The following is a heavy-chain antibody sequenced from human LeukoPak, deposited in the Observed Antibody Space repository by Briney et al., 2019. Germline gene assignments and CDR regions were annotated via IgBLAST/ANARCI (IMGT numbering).Heavy chain of an antibody. Sequence: SETLSLTCTVSGGSLWGFYWSWVRQPAGKGLEWIGRLYNNGSTNYSPSLKSRVIMSFGPSKNQFSLKLNSVTAADTAFYYCVRDRGLGRGFDPWGQGTMVTVSS. V-gene: IGHV4-4*07. CDR1: GGSLWGFY. D-gene: IGHD3-16*01. CDR2: LYNNGST. CDR3: VRDRGLGRGFDP. J-gene: IGHJ5*02.